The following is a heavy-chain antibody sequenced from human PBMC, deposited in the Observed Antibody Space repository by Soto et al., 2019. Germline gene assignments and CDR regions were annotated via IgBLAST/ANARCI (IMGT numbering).Heavy chain of an antibody. Sequence: GKGLEWVSAISGSGGSTYYADSVKGRFTISRDNSKNTLYLQMNSLRAEDTAVYYCAKDVPLWFGDPNWFDPWGQGTLVTVSS. J-gene: IGHJ5*02. CDR3: AKDVPLWFGDPNWFDP. V-gene: IGHV3-23*01. CDR2: ISGSGGST. D-gene: IGHD3-10*01.